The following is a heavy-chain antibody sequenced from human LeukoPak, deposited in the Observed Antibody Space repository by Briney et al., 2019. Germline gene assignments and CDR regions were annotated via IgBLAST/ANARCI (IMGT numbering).Heavy chain of an antibody. Sequence: GGSLRLSCTASGFTFGDYAMSWVRQAPGKGLEWVGFIRSKAYGGTTEYAASVKGRFTISRDDSKSIAYLQMNSLKAEDTAVYYCTKSPLDSSGYYDYFDYWGQGTLVTVSS. CDR2: IRSKAYGGTT. J-gene: IGHJ4*02. CDR3: TKSPLDSSGYYDYFDY. V-gene: IGHV3-49*04. CDR1: GFTFGDYA. D-gene: IGHD3-22*01.